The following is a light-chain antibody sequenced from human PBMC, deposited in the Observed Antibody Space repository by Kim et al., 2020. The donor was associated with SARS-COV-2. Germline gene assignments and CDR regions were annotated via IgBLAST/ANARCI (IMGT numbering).Light chain of an antibody. J-gene: IGLJ3*02. Sequence: QSFTITCPGTSSDVGGYNYVSCYQQHPGKAPKLMIYDVSNRPSGVSNRFSGSKSGNTASLTISGLQAEDEADYYCSSYTSSSTWVFGGGTKLTVL. CDR1: SSDVGGYNY. CDR3: SSYTSSSTWV. CDR2: DVS. V-gene: IGLV2-14*03.